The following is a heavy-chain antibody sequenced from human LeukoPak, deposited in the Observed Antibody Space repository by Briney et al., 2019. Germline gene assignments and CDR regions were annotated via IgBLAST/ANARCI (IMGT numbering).Heavy chain of an antibody. V-gene: IGHV3-21*01. D-gene: IGHD2-15*01. CDR3: ARDRGLVVVAATDY. J-gene: IGHJ4*02. CDR1: GFTFSSYS. CDR2: ISSSSSYI. Sequence: PGGSLRLPCAASGFTFSSYSMNWVRQAPGKGLEWVSSISSSSSYIYYADSVKGRFTISRDNAKNSLYLQMNSLRAEDTAVYYCARDRGLVVVAATDYWGQGTLVTVSS.